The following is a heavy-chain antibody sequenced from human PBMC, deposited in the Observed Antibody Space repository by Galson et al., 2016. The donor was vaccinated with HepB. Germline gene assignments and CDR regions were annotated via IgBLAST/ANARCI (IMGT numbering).Heavy chain of an antibody. D-gene: IGHD2-21*01. CDR2: IYHSGST. CDR3: ARVPTRVACGGECSSTDY. V-gene: IGHV4-4*02. Sequence: SETLSLTCDVSGASITFSNWWSWVRQPPEKGLEWIGEIYHSGSTNYNPSLRSRVTISMDKSKNQFSLNLSSVTAADTAVYYCARVPTRVACGGECSSTDYWGQGTQVIVSS. CDR1: GASITFSNW. J-gene: IGHJ4*02.